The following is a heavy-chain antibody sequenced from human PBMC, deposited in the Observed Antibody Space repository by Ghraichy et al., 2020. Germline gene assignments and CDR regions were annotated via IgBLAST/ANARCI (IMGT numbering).Heavy chain of an antibody. CDR3: ARGGPATRKDFDY. V-gene: IGHV1-3*01. CDR1: GYTFTSFN. CDR2: INVGNGNT. Sequence: APVKVSCKASGYTFTSFNIHWIYQAPGQRLQWMGWINVGNGNTKHSQRFRGRVTTISDTSARTVYMELSSLTSEDTGVYYCARGGPATRKDFDYWGQGTLVTVSS. J-gene: IGHJ4*02. D-gene: IGHD1-14*01.